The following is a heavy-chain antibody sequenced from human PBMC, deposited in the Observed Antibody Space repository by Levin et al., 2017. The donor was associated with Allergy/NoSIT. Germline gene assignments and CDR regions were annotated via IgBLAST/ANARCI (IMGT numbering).Heavy chain of an antibody. CDR2: IRNKAHGGTT. J-gene: IGHJ4*02. Sequence: GGSLRLSCTGSGFTFGDYAMSWVRQAPGKGLEWVGFIRNKAHGGTTEYAASVKGRLTISRDDSKSIAYLQMNSLKTEDTAVYFCARGGPPNYDYNWGSYRDGYFDYRGQGTLVTVSS. CDR1: GFTFGDYA. D-gene: IGHD3-16*02. V-gene: IGHV3-49*04. CDR3: ARGGPPNYDYNWGSYRDGYFDY.